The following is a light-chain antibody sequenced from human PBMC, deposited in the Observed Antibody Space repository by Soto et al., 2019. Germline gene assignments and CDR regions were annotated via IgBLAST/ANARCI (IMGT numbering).Light chain of an antibody. CDR1: QSVSSSY. V-gene: IGKV3-20*01. CDR3: HQYGTLYT. Sequence: EIVLTQSPGTLSLSPGERATLSCRASQSVSSSYLAWYQQKPGPAPRLLNYGASSRATGLPDRFSGSGSGTDFTLTISRLEHEDFAVYYCHQYGTLYTFGQGTKLEIK. J-gene: IGKJ2*01. CDR2: GAS.